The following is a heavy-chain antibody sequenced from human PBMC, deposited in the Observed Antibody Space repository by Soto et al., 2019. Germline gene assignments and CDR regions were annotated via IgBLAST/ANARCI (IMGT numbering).Heavy chain of an antibody. J-gene: IGHJ6*02. V-gene: IGHV4-59*01. CDR2: IYYSGST. CDR1: GGSISSYY. CDR3: ARGLDFWSGSKQWDYYYYGMDV. Sequence: SETLSLTCTVSGGSISSYYWSWIRQPPGKGLEWIGYIYYSGSTNYNPSLKSRVTISVDTSKNQFSLKLSSVTAADTAVYYCARGLDFWSGSKQWDYYYYGMDVWGQGTTVTVSS. D-gene: IGHD3-3*01.